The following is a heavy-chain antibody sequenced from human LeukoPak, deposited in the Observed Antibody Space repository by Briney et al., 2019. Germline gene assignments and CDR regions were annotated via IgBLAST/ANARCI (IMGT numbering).Heavy chain of an antibody. V-gene: IGHV3-74*01. D-gene: IGHD1-14*01. CDR1: GFTFSNYW. CDR3: ARDVYGLGDY. J-gene: IGHJ4*02. CDR2: INSDGSGL. Sequence: GGSLRLSCVASGFTFSNYWMPWVRQAPEKGLMWVSKINSDGSGLDYADSVKGRFTISRDNAKNTLYLQMNSLRAEDTAVYYCARDVYGLGDYWGQGTLVTVSS.